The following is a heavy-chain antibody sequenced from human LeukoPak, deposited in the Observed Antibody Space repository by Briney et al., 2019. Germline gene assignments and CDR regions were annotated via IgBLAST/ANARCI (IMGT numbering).Heavy chain of an antibody. CDR2: ISYDGSNK. D-gene: IGHD6-19*01. CDR3: ARDRSYSSGWSLYYFDY. Sequence: PGRSLRLSCAASGFTFSSYAMHWVRQAPGKGLEWVAVISYDGSNKYYADSVKGRFTISRDNSKNTLYLQMNSLRAEDTAVYYCARDRSYSSGWSLYYFDYGGQGTRVTVSS. CDR1: GFTFSSYA. V-gene: IGHV3-30-3*01. J-gene: IGHJ4*02.